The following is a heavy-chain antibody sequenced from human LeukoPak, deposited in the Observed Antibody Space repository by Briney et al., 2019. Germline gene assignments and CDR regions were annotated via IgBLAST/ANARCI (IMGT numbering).Heavy chain of an antibody. Sequence: PSETLSLTCTVSGGSISSYYWSWIRQPPGKGLEWIGDIYYSGSTNYSPFLKSRVTISVDTSKNQFSLKLASVTAADTAVYYCARESRYSGSYYFDYWGQGTLVTVSS. D-gene: IGHD1-26*01. CDR3: ARESRYSGSYYFDY. V-gene: IGHV4-59*01. J-gene: IGHJ4*02. CDR2: IYYSGST. CDR1: GGSISSYY.